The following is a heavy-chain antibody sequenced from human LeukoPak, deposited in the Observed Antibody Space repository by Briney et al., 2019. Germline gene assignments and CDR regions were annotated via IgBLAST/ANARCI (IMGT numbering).Heavy chain of an antibody. Sequence: SETLSLTCAVYGGSFSGYYWSWIRQPPGKGLEWIGEINHSGSTNYNPSLKSRVTISVDTSKNQFSLKLSSVTAADTAVYYCARGGYSFGPFDPWGQGTLVTVSS. J-gene: IGHJ5*02. CDR2: INHSGST. D-gene: IGHD5-18*01. CDR1: GGSFSGYY. CDR3: ARGGYSFGPFDP. V-gene: IGHV4-34*01.